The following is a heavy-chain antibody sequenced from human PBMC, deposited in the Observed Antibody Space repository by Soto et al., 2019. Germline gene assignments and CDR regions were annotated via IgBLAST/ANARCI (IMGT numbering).Heavy chain of an antibody. Sequence: QVQLVGSGGGVVQPGRSLRLSCAASGFTFSSYGMHWVRQAPGKGLEWVAVIWYDGSNKYYADSVKGRFTISRDNSKNTLYLQMNSLRAEDTAVYYCARGVFMVRGVIWYYGMDVWGQGTTVTVSS. CDR1: GFTFSSYG. D-gene: IGHD3-10*01. CDR3: ARGVFMVRGVIWYYGMDV. V-gene: IGHV3-33*01. CDR2: IWYDGSNK. J-gene: IGHJ6*02.